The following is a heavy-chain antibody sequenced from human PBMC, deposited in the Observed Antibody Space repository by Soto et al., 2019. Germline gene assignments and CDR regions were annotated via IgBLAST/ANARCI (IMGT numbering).Heavy chain of an antibody. CDR3: TTGRDGYKRADY. Sequence: GGSLRLSCAASGFTFSSYSMNWVRQTPGKGLEWVSSISSGSSYIHYADLVKGRFTISRDSAKNSLSLQMDILRVDDTAVYYCTTGRDGYKRADYWGQGTQVTVSS. J-gene: IGHJ4*02. V-gene: IGHV3-21*06. CDR1: GFTFSSYS. CDR2: ISSGSSYI. D-gene: IGHD5-12*01.